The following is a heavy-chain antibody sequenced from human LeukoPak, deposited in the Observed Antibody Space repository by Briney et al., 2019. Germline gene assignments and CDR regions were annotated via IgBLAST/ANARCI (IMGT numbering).Heavy chain of an antibody. CDR2: VTSSGSRT. CDR1: GFTFSSCA. Sequence: PGGSLRFSCAASGFTFSSCAMSWVRQAPGKGLEWVSDVTSSGSRTYYADSVKGRFTISRDNSKNTLYLQMNSLRVEDTALYYCAIWDPPVRGGIWGQGTMVSVSS. V-gene: IGHV3-23*01. CDR3: AIWDPPVRGGI. D-gene: IGHD3-16*01. J-gene: IGHJ3*02.